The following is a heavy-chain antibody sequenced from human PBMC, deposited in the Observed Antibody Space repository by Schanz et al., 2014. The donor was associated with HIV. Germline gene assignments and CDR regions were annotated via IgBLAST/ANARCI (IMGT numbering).Heavy chain of an antibody. D-gene: IGHD3-22*01. J-gene: IGHJ4*02. CDR1: GFTFDSYG. Sequence: VQLVESGGGVVQPGGSLRLSCVASGFTFDSYGIHWVRQAPGKGLEWVSSITESGGRTYYADSVNGRFTISRDNSKNTLYLQMTTLRTEDTAVYYCAKPEYDSSGNSQSHFDYWGQGSLVTVSS. V-gene: IGHV3-23*04. CDR3: AKPEYDSSGNSQSHFDY. CDR2: ITESGGRT.